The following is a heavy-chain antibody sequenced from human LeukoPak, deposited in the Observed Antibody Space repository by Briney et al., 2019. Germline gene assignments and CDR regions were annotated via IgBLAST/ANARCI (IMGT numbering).Heavy chain of an antibody. D-gene: IGHD2-2*01. CDR2: INPNSGGT. V-gene: IGHV1-2*02. CDR3: ARVVSSAAPPGFGP. CDR1: GYTFTGYY. Sequence: ASVKVSCKASGYTFTGYYMHWVRQAPGQGLEWMGWINPNSGGTNYAQKFQGRVTMTRDTSISTAYMELSRLRSDDTAVYYCARVVSSAAPPGFGPWGQGTLVTVSS. J-gene: IGHJ5*02.